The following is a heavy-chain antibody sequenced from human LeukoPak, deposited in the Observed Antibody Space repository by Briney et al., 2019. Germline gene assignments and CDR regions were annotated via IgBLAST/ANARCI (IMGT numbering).Heavy chain of an antibody. D-gene: IGHD4-17*01. CDR1: GFTFSSYA. CDR3: AKDQDYGDYASVFDY. CDR2: FSGRGGIT. J-gene: IGHJ4*02. Sequence: GGSLRLSCVASGFTFSSYAMSWVRQAPGKGLEWVSTFSGRGGITFYAGSVKGRFTISRDNSKNTLYLQMNSLRAEDTAVYYCAKDQDYGDYASVFDYWGQGTLVTVSS. V-gene: IGHV3-23*01.